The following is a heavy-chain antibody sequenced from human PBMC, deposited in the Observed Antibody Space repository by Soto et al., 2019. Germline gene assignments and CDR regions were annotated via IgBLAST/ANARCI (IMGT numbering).Heavy chain of an antibody. CDR3: ARDEITGLFDY. Sequence: PSETLSLTCAVYGGSFGGYSWTWIRQPPGTGLEWIGEINHTGSTNYNPSLKSRVTISVDTSKNQFSLKLTSVTAADTAVYYCARDEITGLFDYWGQGTLVT. CDR2: INHTGST. CDR1: GGSFGGYS. J-gene: IGHJ4*02. V-gene: IGHV4-34*01. D-gene: IGHD2-8*02.